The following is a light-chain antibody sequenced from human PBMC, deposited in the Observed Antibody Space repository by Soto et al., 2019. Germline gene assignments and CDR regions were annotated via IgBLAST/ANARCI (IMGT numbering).Light chain of an antibody. CDR1: QSVXSN. CDR2: GAS. CDR3: QQYNNWIT. J-gene: IGKJ5*01. V-gene: IGKV3-15*01. Sequence: EVVMTQSPATLSVSPGERATLSCRASQSVXSNXAWXXQXPXXXPXXLIYGASTRATGIPARFSGSGSGTEFTLTISSLQSEDFAVYYCQQYNNWITFGQGTRLEI.